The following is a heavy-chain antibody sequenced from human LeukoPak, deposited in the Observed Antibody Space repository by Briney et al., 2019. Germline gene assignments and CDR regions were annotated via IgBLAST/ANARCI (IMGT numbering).Heavy chain of an antibody. J-gene: IGHJ4*02. Sequence: PGKSLRLSCAASGFTFSSYTMHWVRQAPGKGLEWLAFISFDGSNTYYADPVKGRFAISRDNSKNTLFLQMNSLRAEDTAVYFCAKDARRSSGWWFFDHWGRGTLVTVSS. CDR2: ISFDGSNT. D-gene: IGHD6-19*01. CDR1: GFTFSSYT. CDR3: AKDARRSSGWWFFDH. V-gene: IGHV3-30*09.